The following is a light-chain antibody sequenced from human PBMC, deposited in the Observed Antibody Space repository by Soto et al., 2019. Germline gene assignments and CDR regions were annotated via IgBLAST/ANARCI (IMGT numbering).Light chain of an antibody. J-gene: IGKJ1*01. V-gene: IGKV3-15*01. CDR1: QSVSSN. CDR3: QQYNNWPRT. Sequence: EIVMTQSPASLSVSPGERATLSCRASQSVSSNLAWYQQKPGQAPRLLIYGASTGATGVPARFSGSGSGTDFTLTISSLQSEDFAVYYCQQYNNWPRTFGQGTK. CDR2: GAS.